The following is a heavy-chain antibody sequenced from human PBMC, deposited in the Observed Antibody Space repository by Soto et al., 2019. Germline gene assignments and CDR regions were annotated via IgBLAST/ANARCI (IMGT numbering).Heavy chain of an antibody. CDR3: ARAWTRPYYYYGMDV. V-gene: IGHV4-30-2*01. D-gene: IGHD1-1*01. Sequence: SETLSLTCAVSGGSISSGGYSWSWIRQPPGKGLEWIGYIYHSGSTYYNPSLKSRVTISVDRSKNQFSLKLSSVTAADTAVYYCARAWTRPYYYYGMDVWGQGTTVTVSS. CDR2: IYHSGST. J-gene: IGHJ6*02. CDR1: GGSISSGGYS.